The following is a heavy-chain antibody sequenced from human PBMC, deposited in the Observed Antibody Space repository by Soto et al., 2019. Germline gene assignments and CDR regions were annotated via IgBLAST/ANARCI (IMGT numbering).Heavy chain of an antibody. CDR1: GYTFTSYA. Sequence: ASAKVSCKASGYTFTSYAMHWVRQAPGQRLEWMGWINAGNGNTKYSQKFQGRVTITRDTSASTAYMELSSLRSEDTAVYYCAVTIFGVVITPYFDYWGQGTLVTVSS. V-gene: IGHV1-3*01. CDR2: INAGNGNT. CDR3: AVTIFGVVITPYFDY. D-gene: IGHD3-3*01. J-gene: IGHJ4*02.